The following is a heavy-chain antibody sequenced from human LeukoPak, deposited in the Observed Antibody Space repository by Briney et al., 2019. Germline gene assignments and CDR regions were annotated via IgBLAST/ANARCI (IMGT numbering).Heavy chain of an antibody. V-gene: IGHV4-59*08. D-gene: IGHD3-3*01. CDR1: GGSISSYY. CDR2: IYYSGST. J-gene: IGHJ4*02. CDR3: ARHRVGDFWSGYDY. Sequence: SETLSLTRTVSGGSISSYYWSWIRQPPGKGLEWIGYIYYSGSTNYNPSLKSRVTISVDTSKNQFSLKLSSVTAADTAVYYCARHRVGDFWSGYDYWGREPWSPSPQ.